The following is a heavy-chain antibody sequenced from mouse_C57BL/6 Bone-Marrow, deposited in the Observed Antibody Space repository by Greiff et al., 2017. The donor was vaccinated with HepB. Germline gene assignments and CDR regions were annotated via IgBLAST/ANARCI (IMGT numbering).Heavy chain of an antibody. D-gene: IGHD2-5*01. Sequence: EVKLMESGGGLVQPGGSLSLSCAASGFTFTDYYMSWVRQPPGKALEWLGFIRNKANGYTTEYSASVKGRFTISRDNSQSILYLQMNALRAEDSATYYCARPYSNYPYYAMDYWGQGTSVTVSS. CDR2: IRNKANGYTT. J-gene: IGHJ4*01. CDR3: ARPYSNYPYYAMDY. V-gene: IGHV7-3*01. CDR1: GFTFTDYY.